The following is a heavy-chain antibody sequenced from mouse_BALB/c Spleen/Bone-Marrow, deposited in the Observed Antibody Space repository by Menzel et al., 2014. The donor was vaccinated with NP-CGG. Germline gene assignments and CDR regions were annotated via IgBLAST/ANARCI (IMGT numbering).Heavy chain of an antibody. V-gene: IGHV1S132*01. CDR1: GYTFTNYW. CDR3: ARGGNYGY. CDR2: IFPGIGAA. Sequence: SGAELVKPGASVKLSCKTSGYTFTNYWIQWVKQRPGQGLGWIGEIFPGIGAAYYNEKFKGKATLTIDTSSSTAYMQLGSLTSEDSAVYFCARGGNYGYWGQGTTLTVSS. J-gene: IGHJ2*01. D-gene: IGHD2-1*01.